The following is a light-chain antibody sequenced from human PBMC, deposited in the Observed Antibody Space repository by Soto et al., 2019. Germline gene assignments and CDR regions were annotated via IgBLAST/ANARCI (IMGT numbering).Light chain of an antibody. CDR1: QGISNY. CDR2: GAS. J-gene: IGKJ3*01. V-gene: IGKV1-27*01. Sequence: DIQMTPAPSSLSAYLGDRVTITCRASQGISNYLAWYQQKPGRLPKLLLFGASTLQSGVPARFSGSGSGTLFTLTINGLLPEDVATYYCQKYDRAPFTFGPGTKVDFK. CDR3: QKYDRAPFT.